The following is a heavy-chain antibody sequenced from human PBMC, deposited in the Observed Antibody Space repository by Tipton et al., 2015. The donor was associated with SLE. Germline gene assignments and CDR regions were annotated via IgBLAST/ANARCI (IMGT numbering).Heavy chain of an antibody. CDR3: ARAPRLKITTGTHDAFDV. D-gene: IGHD1-1*01. V-gene: IGHV4-59*02. Sequence: TLSLTCTVSGASVRNHYWSWIRQSPGRGLEWIGFIFYSGTTNYSPSLRSRVTLSLDMSKKQISLKMISVTAADTAVYYCARAPRLKITTGTHDAFDVWGQGTMVTVSS. CDR1: GASVRNHY. J-gene: IGHJ3*01. CDR2: IFYSGTT.